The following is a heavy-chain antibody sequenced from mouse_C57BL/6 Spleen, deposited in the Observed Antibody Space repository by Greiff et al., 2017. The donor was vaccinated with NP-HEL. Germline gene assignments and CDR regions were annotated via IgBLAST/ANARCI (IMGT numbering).Heavy chain of an antibody. J-gene: IGHJ2*01. V-gene: IGHV1-69*01. Sequence: VQLQQPGAELVMPGASVKLSCKASGYTFTSYWMHWVKQRPGQGLEWIGEIDPSDSYTNYNQKFKGKSTLTVDKSSSTAYMHLSSLTSEDSAVYYCARGALDYFDYWGQGTTLTVSS. CDR2: IDPSDSYT. CDR3: ARGALDYFDY. D-gene: IGHD3-1*01. CDR1: GYTFTSYW.